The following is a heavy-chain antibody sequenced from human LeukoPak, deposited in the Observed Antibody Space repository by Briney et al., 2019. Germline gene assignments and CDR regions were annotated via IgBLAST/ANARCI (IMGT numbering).Heavy chain of an antibody. Sequence: GGSLRLSCAASGFTFSSYAMHWVRQAPGKGLEWVAVISYDGSSKYYADSVKGRFTISRDNSKNTLYLQMNSLRAEDTVVYYCARDAVVKGCFDYWGQGTLVTVSS. J-gene: IGHJ4*02. D-gene: IGHD3-22*01. CDR3: ARDAVVKGCFDY. CDR1: GFTFSSYA. CDR2: ISYDGSSK. V-gene: IGHV3-30*04.